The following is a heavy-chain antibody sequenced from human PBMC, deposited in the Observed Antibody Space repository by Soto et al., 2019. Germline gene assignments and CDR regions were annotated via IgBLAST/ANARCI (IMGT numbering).Heavy chain of an antibody. Sequence: GGSLRLSCAASGFSFSSYTMNWVRQAPGKGLEWVSSINDNSGRKYYADSVKGRFTISRDNSKNTLFLQMNSLKAEDTAVYFCAKDGDYEYFDYWGQGTQVTVSS. CDR2: INDNSGRK. J-gene: IGHJ4*02. CDR1: GFSFSSYT. CDR3: AKDGDYEYFDY. V-gene: IGHV3-23*01. D-gene: IGHD3-22*01.